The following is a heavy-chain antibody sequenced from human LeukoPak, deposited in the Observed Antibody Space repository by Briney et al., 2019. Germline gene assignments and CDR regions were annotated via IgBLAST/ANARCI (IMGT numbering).Heavy chain of an antibody. CDR1: GFTFSSYA. CDR2: ISSNGGST. CDR3: ARGYCSSTSCSSYMDV. Sequence: GGSLRLSCAASGFTFSSYAMHWVRQAPGKGLEYVSAISSNGGSTYYANSMKGRFTISRDNSKNTLYLQMGSLRAEDMAVYYCARGYCSSTSCSSYMDVWGKGTTVTVSS. D-gene: IGHD2-2*01. J-gene: IGHJ6*03. V-gene: IGHV3-64*01.